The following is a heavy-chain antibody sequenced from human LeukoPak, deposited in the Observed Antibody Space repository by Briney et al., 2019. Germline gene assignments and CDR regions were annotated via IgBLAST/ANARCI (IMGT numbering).Heavy chain of an antibody. CDR1: GFTFSDYW. V-gene: IGHV3-7*01. CDR3: ATYTHWVAGDV. Sequence: GGSLRLSCAASGFTFSDYWMSWVRQAPGKGLEWVANMNQDGSAKGYVDSVKGRFTISRDNARNSLYLQMSSLRPEDTAVYYCATYTHWVAGDVWGQGTTVTVSS. CDR2: MNQDGSAK. D-gene: IGHD3-16*01. J-gene: IGHJ6*02.